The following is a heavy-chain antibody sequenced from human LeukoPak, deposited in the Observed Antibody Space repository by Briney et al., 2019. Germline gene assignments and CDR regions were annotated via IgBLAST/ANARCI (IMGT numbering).Heavy chain of an antibody. Sequence: GVSLRLSFAASTFTFSSSTMNWVRPAPGKGLEWVSSISSSSSYINYADSVKGRFTISRDNAKNSLYLQMNSLRAEDTAVYYCAREYNSPNRFDYWGQGTLVTASS. CDR3: AREYNSPNRFDY. CDR1: TFTFSSST. CDR2: ISSSSSYI. J-gene: IGHJ4*02. V-gene: IGHV3-21*01. D-gene: IGHD1-20*01.